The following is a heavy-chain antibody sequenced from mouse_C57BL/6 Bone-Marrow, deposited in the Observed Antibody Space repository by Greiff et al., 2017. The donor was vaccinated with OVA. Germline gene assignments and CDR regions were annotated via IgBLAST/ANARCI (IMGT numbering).Heavy chain of an antibody. D-gene: IGHD1-3*01. CDR3: ARIGVARYFDV. CDR2: ISSGSSTI. CDR1: GFTFSDYG. J-gene: IGHJ1*03. Sequence: EVKVVESGGGLVKPGGSLKLSCAASGFTFSDYGMHWVRQAPEKGLEWVAYISSGSSTIYYADTVKGRFTISRDNAKNTLFLQMTSLRSEDTAMYYCARIGVARYFDVWGTGTTVTVSS. V-gene: IGHV5-17*01.